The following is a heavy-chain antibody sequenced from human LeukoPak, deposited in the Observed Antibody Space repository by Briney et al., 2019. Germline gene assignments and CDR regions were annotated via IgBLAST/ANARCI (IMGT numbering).Heavy chain of an antibody. CDR2: ISNSGST. J-gene: IGHJ4*02. CDR3: ARRGFFDF. CDR1: GVSISSYY. V-gene: IGHV4-59*08. Sequence: SETLSLTCTVSGVSISSYYWSWIRQPPGKGLELIAYISNSGSTNYNPSLKSRATISVDTSKNHFSLKLSSVTAADTAIYFCARRGFFDFWGQGTLVTVSS.